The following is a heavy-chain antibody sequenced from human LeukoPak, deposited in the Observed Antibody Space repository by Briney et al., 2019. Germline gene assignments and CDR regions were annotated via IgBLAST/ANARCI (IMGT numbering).Heavy chain of an antibody. V-gene: IGHV1-2*02. CDR3: ARTIGAYDGSGYFNY. J-gene: IGHJ4*02. D-gene: IGHD3-22*01. CDR2: INPNSGGT. CDR1: GYTFTGYY. Sequence: ASVKVSCKASGYTFTGYYMHWVRQAPGQGLEWMGWINPNSGGTNYAQKFQGRVTMTRDTSISTAYMELSRLRSDDTAVYYCARTIGAYDGSGYFNYWGQGTLVTVSS.